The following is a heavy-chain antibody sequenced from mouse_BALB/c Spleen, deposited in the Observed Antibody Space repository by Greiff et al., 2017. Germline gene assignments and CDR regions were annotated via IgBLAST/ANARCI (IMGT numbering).Heavy chain of an antibody. CDR2: INSNGGST. CDR1: GFTFSSYY. V-gene: IGHV5-6-2*01. D-gene: IGHD4-1*01. Sequence: EVKLMESGGGLVKLGGSLKLSCAASGFTFSSYYMSWVRQTPEKRLELVAAINSNGGSTYYPDTVKGRFTISRDNAKNTLYLQMSSLKSEDTALYYCARHLTGTDAMDYWGQGTSVTVSS. J-gene: IGHJ4*01. CDR3: ARHLTGTDAMDY.